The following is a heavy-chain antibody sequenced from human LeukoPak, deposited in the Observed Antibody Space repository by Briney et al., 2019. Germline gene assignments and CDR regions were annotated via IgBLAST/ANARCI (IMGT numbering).Heavy chain of an antibody. CDR1: GFTFDDYG. CDR3: ARANGYSSSPGYFDY. V-gene: IGHV3-20*04. Sequence: GGSLRLSCAASGFTFDDYGMSWVRQAPGKGLEWVSGINWNGGSTVYADSVKGRFTISRDNAKNSLYLQMNSLRAEDTALYYCARANGYSSSPGYFDYWGQGTLVTVSS. D-gene: IGHD6-6*01. CDR2: INWNGGST. J-gene: IGHJ4*02.